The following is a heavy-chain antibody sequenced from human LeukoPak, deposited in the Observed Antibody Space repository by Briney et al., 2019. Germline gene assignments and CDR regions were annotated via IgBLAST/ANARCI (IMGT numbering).Heavy chain of an antibody. J-gene: IGHJ4*02. CDR2: ISRDGSNK. V-gene: IGHV3-30*18. CDR1: GFTLSSSW. D-gene: IGHD6-13*01. Sequence: GGSLRLSCAASGFTLSSSWMQWVRQAPGKGLEWVAIISRDGSNKDYADSVKGRFTLSRDISKNTLYLQMNSLRAEDTAVYYCAKDRSSSWSFEYWGQGTLVTVSS. CDR3: AKDRSSSWSFEY.